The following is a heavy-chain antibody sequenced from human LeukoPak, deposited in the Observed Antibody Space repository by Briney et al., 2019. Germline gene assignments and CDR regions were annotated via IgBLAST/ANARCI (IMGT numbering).Heavy chain of an antibody. J-gene: IGHJ4*02. CDR1: RFFLTNYY. CDR2: IAYDGDTK. CDR3: ARAGTYDGYKVLHS. V-gene: IGHV3-11*01. Sequence: GGSLRLSCDASRFFLTNYYVSWVRQAPGKGLDWIATIAYDGDTKYYADSAEGRFTISRDNAKNSLSLQMNSLRAEDTAVYFCARAGTYDGYKVLHSGGQGTLVTVSS. D-gene: IGHD5-24*01.